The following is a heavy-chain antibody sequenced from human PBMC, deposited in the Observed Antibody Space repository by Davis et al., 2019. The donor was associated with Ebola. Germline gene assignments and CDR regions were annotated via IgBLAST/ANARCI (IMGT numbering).Heavy chain of an antibody. J-gene: IGHJ6*01. D-gene: IGHD1-26*01. V-gene: IGHV3-53*01. CDR2: SSSGSNT. CDR1: GFTVSSNY. Sequence: GESLKISCAASGFTVSSNYMSWVRQAPGKGLEWVSRISSSGSNTYYAGSVKGRFTISRDSSENTVYLQMDSLHQGPIGLPPGALLQEHLWG. CDR3: ALLQEHL.